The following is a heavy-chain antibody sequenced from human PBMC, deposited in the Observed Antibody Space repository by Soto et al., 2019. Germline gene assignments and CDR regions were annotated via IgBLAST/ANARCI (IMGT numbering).Heavy chain of an antibody. J-gene: IGHJ6*02. V-gene: IGHV4-30-4*01. CDR1: GGSISSGDYY. CDR3: ARDFMSYYYGMDV. CDR2: IYYSGST. Sequence: PSETLSLTGTVSGGSISSGDYYWSWIRQPPGKGLEWIGYIYYSGSTYYNPSLKSRVTISVDTSKNQFSLKLSSVTAADTAVYYCARDFMSYYYGMDVWGQGTTVTVSS.